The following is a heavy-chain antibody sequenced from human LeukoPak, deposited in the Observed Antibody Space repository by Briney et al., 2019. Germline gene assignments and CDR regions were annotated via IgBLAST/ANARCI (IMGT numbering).Heavy chain of an antibody. Sequence: PGGSLRLSCAASGFTFSDYYMSWIRQAPGKGLEWVSYISSSGSTIYYADSVKGRFTISRDNAKNSLYLQMNSLRAEDTAVYYCASRSTVTASLAFDIWGQGTMVTVSS. D-gene: IGHD4-17*01. V-gene: IGHV3-11*04. CDR3: ASRSTVTASLAFDI. CDR2: ISSSGSTI. CDR1: GFTFSDYY. J-gene: IGHJ3*02.